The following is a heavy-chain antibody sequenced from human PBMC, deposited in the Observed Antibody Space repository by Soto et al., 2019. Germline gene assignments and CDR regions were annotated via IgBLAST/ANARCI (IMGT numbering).Heavy chain of an antibody. J-gene: IGHJ6*02. Sequence: PGGSLRLSCAASGFTFSSYAMHWVRQAPGKGLEWVAVISYDGSNKYYADSVKGRFTISRDNSKNTLYLQMNSLRAEDTAVYYCVNTPGYSSGWSQMDVWGQGTTVTVSS. D-gene: IGHD6-19*01. CDR3: VNTPGYSSGWSQMDV. V-gene: IGHV3-30-3*01. CDR1: GFTFSSYA. CDR2: ISYDGSNK.